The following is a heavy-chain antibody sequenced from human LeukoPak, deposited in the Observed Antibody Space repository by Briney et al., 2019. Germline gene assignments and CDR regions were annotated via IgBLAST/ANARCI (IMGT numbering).Heavy chain of an antibody. CDR3: AKDSYYDSSGYYY. Sequence: RPGGSLRLSCAASGFTFSSYAMSWVRQAPGKGLEWVSAISGSGGSTYYAVSVKGRFTISRDNSKNTLYLQMNSLRAEDTAVYYCAKDSYYDSSGYYYWGQGTLVTVSS. D-gene: IGHD3-22*01. J-gene: IGHJ4*02. CDR2: ISGSGGST. CDR1: GFTFSSYA. V-gene: IGHV3-23*01.